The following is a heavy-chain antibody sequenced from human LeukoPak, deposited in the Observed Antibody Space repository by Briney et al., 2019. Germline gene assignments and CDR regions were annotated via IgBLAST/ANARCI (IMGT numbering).Heavy chain of an antibody. J-gene: IGHJ4*02. CDR1: GFTFSSYA. CDR2: ISGSGGST. CDR3: AKDVGGATPYDY. D-gene: IGHD1-26*01. V-gene: IGHV3-23*01. Sequence: SGGSLRRSCAASGFTFSSYAMSWVRQAPGKGLEWVSAISGSGGSTYYADSVKGRFTISRDNSKNTLYLQMNSLRAEDTAVYCCAKDVGGATPYDYWGQGTLVTVSS.